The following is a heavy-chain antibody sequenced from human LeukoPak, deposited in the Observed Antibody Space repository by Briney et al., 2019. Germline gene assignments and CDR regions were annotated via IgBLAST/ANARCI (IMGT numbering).Heavy chain of an antibody. CDR3: AREVEEYSSGWYPGNYYGMDV. Sequence: SETLSLTCAVYGGSFSGYYWSWIRQPPGKGLEWIGEINHSGSTNYNPSLKSRVTISVDTSKNQFSLKLSSVTAADTAVYYCAREVEEYSSGWYPGNYYGMDVWGQGTTVTVSS. V-gene: IGHV4-34*01. CDR2: INHSGST. D-gene: IGHD6-19*01. J-gene: IGHJ6*02. CDR1: GGSFSGYY.